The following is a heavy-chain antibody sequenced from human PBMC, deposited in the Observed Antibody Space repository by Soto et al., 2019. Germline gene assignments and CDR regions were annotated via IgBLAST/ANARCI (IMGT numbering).Heavy chain of an antibody. CDR3: ASGGPVLRYFDWFCWFDP. Sequence: QVQLQQWGAGLLKPSETLSLTCAVYGGSFSGYYWSWIRQPPGKGLEWIGEINHSGSTNYNPSLKSRVTISVDTSKHQFYLKLSSVTAADTAVYYCASGGPVLRYFDWFCWFDPWGQGTLVTVSS. CDR1: GGSFSGYY. D-gene: IGHD3-9*01. V-gene: IGHV4-34*01. CDR2: INHSGST. J-gene: IGHJ5*02.